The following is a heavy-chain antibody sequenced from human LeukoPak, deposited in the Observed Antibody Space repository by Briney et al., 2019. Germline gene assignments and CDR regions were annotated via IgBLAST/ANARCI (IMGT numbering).Heavy chain of an antibody. D-gene: IGHD1-14*01. CDR3: AKDTGFGV. J-gene: IGHJ6*02. CDR2: ISGSGTGT. Sequence: GGSLRLSCAASGFTLSSYSMNWVRQAPGKGLEWVSTISGSGTGTYYADSVKGRFTISRDNSKNTLYLQMNSLRAEDTAVYYCAKDTGFGVWGQGTTVTVSS. V-gene: IGHV3-23*01. CDR1: GFTLSSYS.